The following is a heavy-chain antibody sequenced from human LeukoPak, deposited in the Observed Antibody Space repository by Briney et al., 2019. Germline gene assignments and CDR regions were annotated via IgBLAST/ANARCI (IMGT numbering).Heavy chain of an antibody. D-gene: IGHD2-2*02. V-gene: IGHV1-8*01. CDR1: GYTFTSYD. CDR3: ARGRIGCSSTSCYTY. Sequence: ASVKVSCKASGYTFTSYDINLVRQATGQGLEWMGWMNPNNGNTGYAQKFQGRVTMTRNTSISTAYMELSSLRSEDTAVYYCARGRIGCSSTSCYTYWGQGTLVTVSS. CDR2: MNPNNGNT. J-gene: IGHJ4*02.